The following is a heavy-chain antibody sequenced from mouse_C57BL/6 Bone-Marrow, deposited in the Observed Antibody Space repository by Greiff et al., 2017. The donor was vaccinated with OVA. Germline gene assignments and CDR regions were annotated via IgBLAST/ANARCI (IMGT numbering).Heavy chain of an antibody. V-gene: IGHV1-55*01. CDR3: AGTGSEYFDV. Sequence: QVQLKQSGAELVKPGASVKMSCKASGYTFTSHWITWVKQRPGQGLEWIGDIYPGSGSTNYNEKFKSKATLTVDTSSSTAYMQLSSLTSEDYAVYYCAGTGSEYFDVWGTGTTVTVSS. D-gene: IGHD4-1*01. CDR2: IYPGSGST. J-gene: IGHJ1*03. CDR1: GYTFTSHW.